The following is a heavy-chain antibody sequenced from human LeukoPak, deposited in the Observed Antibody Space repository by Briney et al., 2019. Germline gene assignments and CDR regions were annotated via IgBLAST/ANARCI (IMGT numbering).Heavy chain of an antibody. J-gene: IGHJ4*02. CDR3: AKNGGSQCYSHLDS. D-gene: IGHD2-15*01. Sequence: GGSLRLSCAASGFNFSSYAMSWVRQAPGKGLEWVSGTSGSGGSTYYAGSVKGRFTISRDNSKNTLYLQMNSLRVEDTAVYYCAKNGGSQCYSHLDSWGQGTLVTVSS. CDR2: TSGSGGST. CDR1: GFNFSSYA. V-gene: IGHV3-23*01.